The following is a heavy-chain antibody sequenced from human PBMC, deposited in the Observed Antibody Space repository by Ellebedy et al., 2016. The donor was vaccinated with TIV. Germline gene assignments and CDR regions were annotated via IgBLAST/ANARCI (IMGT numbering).Heavy chain of an antibody. CDR2: INPNSGGT. CDR1: GHTFLGYY. Sequence: ASVKVSCKASGHTFLGYYIHWVRQAPGQGLEWMGWINPNSGGTNHAQTFQGRLTLTTETSINTAYMELNRLTSDDTAMYYCARDEVVGASRGYQFYGMDVWGQGTTVTVSS. J-gene: IGHJ6*02. D-gene: IGHD6-25*01. V-gene: IGHV1-2*02. CDR3: ARDEVVGASRGYQFYGMDV.